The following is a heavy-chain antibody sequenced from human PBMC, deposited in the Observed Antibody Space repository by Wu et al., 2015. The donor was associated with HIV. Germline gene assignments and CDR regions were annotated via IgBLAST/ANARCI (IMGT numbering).Heavy chain of an antibody. Sequence: QVQLVQSGAEVKKPGSSVKVSCKASGGTFSSYAISWVRQAPGQGLEWMGRIIPIFGTANYAQKFQGRVTITADESTSTAYMELSSLRSEDTAVYYCARAEGSGSYHLNAFDYWGQGTLVTVSS. V-gene: IGHV1-69*13. D-gene: IGHD3-10*01. CDR3: ARAEGSGSYHLNAFDY. CDR2: IIPIFGTA. CDR1: GGTFSSYA. J-gene: IGHJ4*02.